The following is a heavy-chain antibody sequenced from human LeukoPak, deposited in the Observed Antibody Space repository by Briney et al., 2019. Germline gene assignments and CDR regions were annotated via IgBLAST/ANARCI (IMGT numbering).Heavy chain of an antibody. CDR2: IYYSGST. Sequence: SETLSLTCTVSGGSISSSSYYWGWVRQPPGKGLEWLGSIYYSGSTYYNPSLKSRVTISVDTSKKQFSLKLSSVTAADTAVYYCARSMRFGELFPDYWGQGTLVTVSS. CDR3: ARSMRFGELFPDY. CDR1: GGSISSSSYY. V-gene: IGHV4-39*01. D-gene: IGHD3-10*01. J-gene: IGHJ4*02.